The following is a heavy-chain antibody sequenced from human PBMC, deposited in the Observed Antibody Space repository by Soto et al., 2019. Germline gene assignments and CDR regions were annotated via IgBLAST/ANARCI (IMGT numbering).Heavy chain of an antibody. J-gene: IGHJ4*02. CDR3: RFCSSTSCTRFDY. D-gene: IGHD2-2*01. Sequence: QVQLQQWGAGLLKPSETLSLTCAVYGGSFSGYYWSWIRQPPGKGLEWMGAINHSGSTNYNPSLKSRVTISVDTSKNQCALKLSSVTAADTAVYYCRFCSSTSCTRFDYWGQGTLVTVSS. V-gene: IGHV4-34*01. CDR1: GGSFSGYY. CDR2: INHSGST.